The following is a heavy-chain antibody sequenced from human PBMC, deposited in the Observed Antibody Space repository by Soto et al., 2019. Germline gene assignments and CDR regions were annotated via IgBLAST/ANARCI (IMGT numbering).Heavy chain of an antibody. D-gene: IGHD3-10*01. V-gene: IGHV1-69*08. CDR3: ARDSGTVGYDDS. J-gene: IGHJ4*02. Sequence: QVQLVQSGAEVKTPGSSVKVSCKASGGTFSTYTINWVRQAPGQGLEWMCRIIPLLDVTNNAQRFQGRVTITADKSTSPVYVELTSLTSQDTAVYYCARDSGTVGYDDSWGQGTLVTVSS. CDR2: IIPLLDVT. CDR1: GGTFSTYT.